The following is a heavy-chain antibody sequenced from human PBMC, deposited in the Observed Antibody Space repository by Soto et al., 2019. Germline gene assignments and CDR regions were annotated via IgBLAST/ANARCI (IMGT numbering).Heavy chain of an antibody. Sequence: SENLSLTCTVSGVSVSGSYYGSWIRQPPGKGLEWIGYIYYSGSTNNNPSLKGRVTISIAASKNQFSLKLNSATAADTAVYYCARVNVAARSYFDFWGQGTLVT. J-gene: IGHJ4*02. CDR3: ARVNVAARSYFDF. CDR1: GVSVSGSYY. D-gene: IGHD6-6*01. V-gene: IGHV4-61*01. CDR2: IYYSGST.